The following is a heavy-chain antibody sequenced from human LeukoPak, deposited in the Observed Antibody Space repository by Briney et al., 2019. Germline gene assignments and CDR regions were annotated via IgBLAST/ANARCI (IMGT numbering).Heavy chain of an antibody. CDR2: ISSSSDTI. CDR1: GFTFSSYS. J-gene: IGHJ1*01. V-gene: IGHV3-48*01. Sequence: PGGSLRLSCAASGFTFSSYSMNWVRQAPGKGLEWVSYISSSSDTIYYADSVKGRFTISRDNAKNSLYLQMNSLRAEDTAVYYCARPFQRETTTTQHWGQGTLVTVSS. D-gene: IGHD4-11*01. CDR3: ARPFQRETTTTQH.